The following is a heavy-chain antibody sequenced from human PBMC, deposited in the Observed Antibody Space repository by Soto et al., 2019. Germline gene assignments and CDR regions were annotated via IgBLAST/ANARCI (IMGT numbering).Heavy chain of an antibody. V-gene: IGHV3-33*01. CDR3: GRDLYYYDSSGYPDY. D-gene: IGHD3-22*01. Sequence: PGGSLRLSCAASGFTFSSYGMHWVRQAPGKGLEWVAVIWYDGSNKYYADSVKGRFTISRDNSKNTLYLQMNSLRAEDTAVYYCGRDLYYYDSSGYPDYWGQGTLVTVSS. CDR2: IWYDGSNK. J-gene: IGHJ4*02. CDR1: GFTFSSYG.